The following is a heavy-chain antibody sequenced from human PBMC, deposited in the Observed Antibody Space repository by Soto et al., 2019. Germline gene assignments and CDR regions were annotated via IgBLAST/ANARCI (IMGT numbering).Heavy chain of an antibody. J-gene: IGHJ5*02. V-gene: IGHV3-33*01. CDR2: IWYDGSNK. CDR1: GFTFSSYG. D-gene: IGHD3-22*01. Sequence: QVQLVESGGGVVQPGRSLRLSCAASGFTFSSYGMHWVRQAPGKGLEWVAVIWYDGSNKYYADSVKGRFTISRDNSKNTLYLKMNSLRAEDTAVYYCAREFYDSSGYYLVSWFDPWGQGTLVTVSS. CDR3: AREFYDSSGYYLVSWFDP.